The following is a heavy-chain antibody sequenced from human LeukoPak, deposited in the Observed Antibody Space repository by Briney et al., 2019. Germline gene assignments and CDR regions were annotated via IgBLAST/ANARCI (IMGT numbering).Heavy chain of an antibody. CDR2: IYSGGNT. J-gene: IGHJ4*02. D-gene: IGHD1-7*01. Sequence: GGSLRLSCAAYGFTVSSNYMSWVRQGPGKGLEWVSVIYSGGNTYCADSVKGRFTVSRDNSKNTLYLQMNSLRAEDTAVYYCATSEWELHSDYWGQGTLVTVSS. CDR1: GFTVSSNY. CDR3: ATSEWELHSDY. V-gene: IGHV3-53*01.